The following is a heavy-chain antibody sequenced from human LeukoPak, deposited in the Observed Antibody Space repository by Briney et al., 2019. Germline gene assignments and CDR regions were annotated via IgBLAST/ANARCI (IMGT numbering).Heavy chain of an antibody. CDR2: ISWNSGSI. CDR3: AKDLIVGARVSGAFDI. CDR1: GFTFDDYA. D-gene: IGHD1-26*01. Sequence: GGSLRLSCAASGFTFDDYAMHWVRQAPGKGLEWVSGISWNSGSIGYADSVKGRFTISRDNAKNSLYLQMNSLRAEDMALYYCAKDLIVGARVSGAFDIWGQGTMVTVSS. V-gene: IGHV3-9*03. J-gene: IGHJ3*02.